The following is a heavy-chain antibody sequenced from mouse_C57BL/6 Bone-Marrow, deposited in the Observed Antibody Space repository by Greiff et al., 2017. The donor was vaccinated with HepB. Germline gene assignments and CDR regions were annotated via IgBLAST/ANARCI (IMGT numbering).Heavy chain of an antibody. J-gene: IGHJ3*01. CDR1: GYTFTSYW. V-gene: IGHV1-52*01. D-gene: IGHD3-3*01. CDR3: ARGGDVWFAY. CDR2: IDPSDSET. Sequence: VKLQQPGAELVRPGSSVKLSCKASGYTFTSYWMHWVKQRPIQGLEWIGNIDPSDSETHYNQKFKDKATLTVDKSSSTAYMQLSSLTSEDSAVYYCARGGDVWFAYWGQGTLVTVSA.